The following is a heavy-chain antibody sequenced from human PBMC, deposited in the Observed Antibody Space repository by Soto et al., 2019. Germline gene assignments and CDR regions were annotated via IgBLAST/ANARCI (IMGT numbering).Heavy chain of an antibody. CDR2: INPSGGST. CDR1: GYTFTSYY. CDR3: ASHXYSSGWLQYYYYYGMDV. V-gene: IGHV1-46*01. D-gene: IGHD6-19*01. J-gene: IGHJ6*02. Sequence: ASVKVSCKASGYTFTSYYMHWVRQAPGQGLEWMGIINPSGGSTSYAQKFQGRVTMTRDTSTSTVYMELSSLRSEDTAVYYCASHXYSSGWLQYYYYYGMDVWGQGTTVTVSS.